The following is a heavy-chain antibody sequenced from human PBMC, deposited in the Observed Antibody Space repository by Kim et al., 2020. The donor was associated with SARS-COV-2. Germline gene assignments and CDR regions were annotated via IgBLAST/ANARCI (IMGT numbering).Heavy chain of an antibody. CDR1: GFTFRNYA. CDR3: AKGAGGSYYDCMDV. D-gene: IGHD3-16*01. Sequence: GGSLRLSCAASGFTFRNYAINWVRQAPGKGLEWVSLISGSGGGTYYADSVKGRFTMSRDIVKNTVYLQINSLRAEDTAVYYCAKGAGGSYYDCMDVWGKGTSLTVSS. J-gene: IGHJ6*03. CDR2: ISGSGGGT. V-gene: IGHV3-23*01.